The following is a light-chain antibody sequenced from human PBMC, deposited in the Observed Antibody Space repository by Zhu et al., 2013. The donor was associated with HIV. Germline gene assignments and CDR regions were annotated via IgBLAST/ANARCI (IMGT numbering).Light chain of an antibody. Sequence: DIQMTQSPSTLSASIGDRVTITCRASQSISSRLAWYQQKPGKAPKLLIYKASSLESGVPSRFSGSGSGTEFTLTISSLQPDDFATYYCQQYNSHGTFGQGTKVEIK. J-gene: IGKJ1*01. CDR3: QQYNSHGT. V-gene: IGKV1-5*03. CDR1: QSISSR. CDR2: KAS.